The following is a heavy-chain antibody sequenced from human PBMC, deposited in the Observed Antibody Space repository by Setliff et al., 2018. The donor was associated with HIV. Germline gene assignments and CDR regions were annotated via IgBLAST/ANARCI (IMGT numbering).Heavy chain of an antibody. V-gene: IGHV4-59*12. CDR3: ARRSGYAEDY. D-gene: IGHD5-12*01. Sequence: SETLSLTCTVSGAPLSSYYLNWIRQPPGKGLEWIGYIFYSGTTNYNPSLKSRVTISVDTSKNQFSLKLSFVTAADAAVYYCARRSGYAEDYWGQGTLVTVSS. J-gene: IGHJ4*02. CDR1: GAPLSSYY. CDR2: IFYSGTT.